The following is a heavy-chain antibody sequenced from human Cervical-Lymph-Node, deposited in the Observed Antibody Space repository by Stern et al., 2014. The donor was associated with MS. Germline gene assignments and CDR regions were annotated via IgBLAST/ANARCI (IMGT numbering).Heavy chain of an antibody. CDR1: GYTFTSYD. Sequence: VQLVQSGAEVKKPGASVKDSCKASGYTFTSYDINWVRPDTGQGLAWMGWINTNGGNTGYAHKFQGRVTMTRNTSISTAYMELSSLRSEDTAVYYCARDCKLRRFGSRGWFDPWGQGTLVTVSS. D-gene: IGHD3-10*01. CDR2: INTNGGNT. CDR3: ARDCKLRRFGSRGWFDP. V-gene: IGHV1-8*01. J-gene: IGHJ5*02.